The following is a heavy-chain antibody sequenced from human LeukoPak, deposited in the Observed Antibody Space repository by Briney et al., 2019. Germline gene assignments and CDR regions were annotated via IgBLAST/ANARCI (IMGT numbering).Heavy chain of an antibody. CDR1: GGTFSSYA. Sequence: SVKVSCKASGGTFSSYAISWVRQAPGQGLEWMGGIIPIFGTANYAQKFQGRVTITADESTSTAYMELSSLRSEDTAVYYCARAAGMITFGGVTRNWFDPWGQGTLVTVSS. CDR2: IIPIFGTA. D-gene: IGHD3-16*01. V-gene: IGHV1-69*13. CDR3: ARAAGMITFGGVTRNWFDP. J-gene: IGHJ5*02.